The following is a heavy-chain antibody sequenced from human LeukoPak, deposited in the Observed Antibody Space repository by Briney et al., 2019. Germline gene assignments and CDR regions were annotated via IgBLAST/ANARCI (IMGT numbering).Heavy chain of an antibody. Sequence: QPGGSLRLSCAASGFTFSTYVMTWVRQAPGKGLEWVSSISGGGGSTYYADSVKGRFTISRDNSKNTLFLQMSSLTAGDTAVYYCAKSAYYDSSGFYREYYFDHWGQGTLVTVSS. CDR2: ISGGGGST. D-gene: IGHD3-22*01. CDR3: AKSAYYDSSGFYREYYFDH. V-gene: IGHV3-23*01. J-gene: IGHJ4*02. CDR1: GFTFSTYV.